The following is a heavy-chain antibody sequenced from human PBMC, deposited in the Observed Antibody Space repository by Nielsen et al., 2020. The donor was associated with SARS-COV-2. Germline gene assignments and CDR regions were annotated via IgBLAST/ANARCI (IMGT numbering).Heavy chain of an antibody. Sequence: SETLSLTCTVLGGPISNAGYYWSWIRQHPGKGLVWIGFIYYSGNAQYTPSLVSRVSMSVETYNNYFSLSLTSVTAADTAVYYCARVDYGDYGAGMWFDSWGHGILVTVSS. CDR3: ARVDYGDYGAGMWFDS. CDR2: IYYSGNA. V-gene: IGHV4-31*03. CDR1: GGPISNAGYY. D-gene: IGHD4-17*01. J-gene: IGHJ5*01.